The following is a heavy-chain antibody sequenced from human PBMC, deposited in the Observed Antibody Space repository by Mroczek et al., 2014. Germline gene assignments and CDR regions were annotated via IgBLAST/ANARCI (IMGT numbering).Heavy chain of an antibody. CDR2: IIPIFGTA. CDR3: ARPKVGNFGVVNSGYMDV. CDR1: GGTFSSYA. J-gene: IGHJ6*03. Sequence: QVQLVQSGAEVKKPGSSVKVSCKASGGTFSSYAISWVRQAPGQGLEWMGGIIPIFGTANYAQKFQGRVTITADESTSTAYMELSSLRSEDTAVYYCARPKVGNFGVVNSGYMDVWGKGTTVTVSS. D-gene: IGHD3-3*01. V-gene: IGHV1-69*12.